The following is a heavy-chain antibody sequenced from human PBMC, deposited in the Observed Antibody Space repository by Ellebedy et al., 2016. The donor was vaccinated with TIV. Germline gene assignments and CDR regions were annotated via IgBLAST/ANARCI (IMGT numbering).Heavy chain of an antibody. J-gene: IGHJ3*02. CDR3: ARHPDDAFDI. CDR1: GYSISSGYY. Sequence: SETLSLTCTVSGYSISSGYYWGWIRPPPGKGLEWIGTIYHSGSTYYNPSLKSRVTISVDTSKNQFSLKLSSVTAADTAMYYCARHPDDAFDIWGQGTMVTVSS. V-gene: IGHV4-38-2*02. CDR2: IYHSGST.